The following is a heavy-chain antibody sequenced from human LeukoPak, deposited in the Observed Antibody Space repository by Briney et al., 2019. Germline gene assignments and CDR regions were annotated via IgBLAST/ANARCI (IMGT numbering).Heavy chain of an antibody. J-gene: IGHJ3*01. CDR2: ISSSSSYI. V-gene: IGHV3-21*01. CDR3: ARAYSSNWYDAFDL. CDR1: GFTFSSYS. Sequence: GGSLRLSCAASGFTFSSYSMNWVRQAPGKGLEWVSSISSSSSYIYYADSVKGRFTISRDNAKNSLYLQMNSLRAEDTAIYYCARAYSSNWYDAFDLWGQGTMVTVSS. D-gene: IGHD6-13*01.